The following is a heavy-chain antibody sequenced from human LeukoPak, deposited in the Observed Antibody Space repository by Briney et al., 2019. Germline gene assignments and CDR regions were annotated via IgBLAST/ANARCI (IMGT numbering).Heavy chain of an antibody. J-gene: IGHJ4*02. CDR3: ARDPGRDGYNSDYFDC. Sequence: GGSLRLSCAASGFTFDDYAMHWVRQAPGKGLEWVSGISWNSGIIGYADSVKGRFTISRDNAKNSLYLQMDSLRAEDTAVYYCARDPGRDGYNSDYFDCWGQGTLVTVSS. V-gene: IGHV3-9*01. D-gene: IGHD5-24*01. CDR2: ISWNSGII. CDR1: GFTFDDYA.